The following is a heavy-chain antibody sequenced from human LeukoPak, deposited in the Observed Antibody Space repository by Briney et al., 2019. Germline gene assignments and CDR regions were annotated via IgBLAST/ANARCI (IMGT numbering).Heavy chain of an antibody. CDR1: GFSISNYW. V-gene: IGHV3-74*03. CDR3: ARDWTPDY. J-gene: IGHJ4*02. Sequence: PGGSLILSCEASGFSISNYWMLWVRQAPGKGLVWVSRINLDGSTAEYADSVKGRFTISRDNAKNTLYLQMNSLRVEDTAVYYCARDWTPDYWGQGTLLTVSS. CDR2: INLDGSTA. D-gene: IGHD3/OR15-3a*01.